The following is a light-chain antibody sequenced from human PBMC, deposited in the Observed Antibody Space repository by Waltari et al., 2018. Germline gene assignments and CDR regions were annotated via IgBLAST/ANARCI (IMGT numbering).Light chain of an antibody. V-gene: IGKV3-15*01. J-gene: IGKJ1*01. Sequence: EIVMTQSPATLSVPPGARATLSCRASQSVSSNLAWYQQKPGQAPRLLIYGASTRATGIPARFSGSGSGTEFTLTISSMQSEDFAVYYCQQYNNWPPVWTFGQGTKVEIK. CDR2: GAS. CDR1: QSVSSN. CDR3: QQYNNWPPVWT.